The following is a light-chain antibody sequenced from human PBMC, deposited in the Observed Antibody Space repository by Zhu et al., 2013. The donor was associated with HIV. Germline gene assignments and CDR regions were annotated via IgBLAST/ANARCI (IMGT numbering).Light chain of an antibody. CDR1: HSISTW. CDR2: DAS. Sequence: DIQMTQSPSTLSASVGDRVTITCRASHSISTWLAWYQHKPGTAPKLLIYDASSLERGVPSRFSGSGSASEFTLTITSLQADDFATYYCQQYGSSPLTFGGGTKVEIK. J-gene: IGKJ4*01. CDR3: QQYGSSPLT. V-gene: IGKV1-5*01.